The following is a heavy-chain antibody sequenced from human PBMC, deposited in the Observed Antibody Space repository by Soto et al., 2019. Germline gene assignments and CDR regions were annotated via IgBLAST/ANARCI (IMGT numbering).Heavy chain of an antibody. Sequence: SETLSLTCAVSGGSISSGGYSWRWIRQPPGKGLEWIGYIYHSGSTYYNPSLKSRVTISVDRSKNQFSLKLSSVTAADTAVYYCARGGDGYNFYYYYGMDVWGQGTTVNVSS. CDR1: GGSISSGGYS. V-gene: IGHV4-30-2*01. CDR2: IYHSGST. D-gene: IGHD3-16*01. J-gene: IGHJ6*02. CDR3: ARGGDGYNFYYYYGMDV.